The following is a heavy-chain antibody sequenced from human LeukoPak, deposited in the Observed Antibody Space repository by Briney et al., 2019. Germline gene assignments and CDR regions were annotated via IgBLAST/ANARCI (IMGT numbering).Heavy chain of an antibody. CDR1: GFTFSSYA. Sequence: GGSLRLSCAASGFTFSSYAMHWVRQAPGKGLEWVAVISYDGSNKYYADSVKGRFTISRDNSKNTLYLQMNSLRAEDTAVYYCARGLSGIRPWGSHFDYWGQGTLVTVSS. J-gene: IGHJ4*02. CDR3: ARGLSGIRPWGSHFDY. CDR2: ISYDGSNK. V-gene: IGHV3-30-3*01. D-gene: IGHD3-10*01.